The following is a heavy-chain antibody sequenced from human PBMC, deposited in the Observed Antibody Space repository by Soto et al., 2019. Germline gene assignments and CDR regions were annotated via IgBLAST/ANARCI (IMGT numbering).Heavy chain of an antibody. CDR3: ARGRSSARSYYFDY. D-gene: IGHD3-22*01. J-gene: IGHJ4*02. CDR2: IWYDGSNK. Sequence: QVQLVESGGGVVQPGRSLRLSCAASGFTFSSYGMHWVRQAPGKGLEWVAVIWYDGSNKYYADSVKGRFTISRDNSQNTLYLQMSSRGAEDTAVYYCARGRSSARSYYFDYWGQGNLVTVSS. CDR1: GFTFSSYG. V-gene: IGHV3-33*01.